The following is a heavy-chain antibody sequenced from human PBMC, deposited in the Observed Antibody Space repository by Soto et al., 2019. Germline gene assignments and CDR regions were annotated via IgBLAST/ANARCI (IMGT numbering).Heavy chain of an antibody. J-gene: IGHJ6*02. CDR2: INAGNGNT. CDR3: AKDICPRYYYDSSGPRERCYYYYGMDV. Sequence: GASVKVSCXASGYTFTSYAMHWVRQAPGQRLEWMGWINAGNGNTKYSQKFQGRVTTTRDTSASTAYMELNSLRAEDTALYYCAKDICPRYYYDSSGPRERCYYYYGMDVWGQGTTVTVSS. D-gene: IGHD3-22*01. CDR1: GYTFTSYA. V-gene: IGHV1-3*01.